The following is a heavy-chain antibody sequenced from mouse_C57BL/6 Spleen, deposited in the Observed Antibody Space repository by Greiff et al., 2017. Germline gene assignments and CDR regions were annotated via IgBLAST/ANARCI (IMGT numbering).Heavy chain of an antibody. Sequence: EVKLVESGGDLVKPGGSLKLSCAASGFTFSSYGMSWVRQTPDKRLEWVATISSGGSYTYYPDSVKGRFTISRDNAKNTLYLQMSSLKSEDTAMYYCARHDYDYDESYFDYWGQGTTLTVSS. CDR3: ARHDYDYDESYFDY. CDR2: ISSGGSYT. V-gene: IGHV5-6*01. D-gene: IGHD2-4*01. J-gene: IGHJ2*01. CDR1: GFTFSSYG.